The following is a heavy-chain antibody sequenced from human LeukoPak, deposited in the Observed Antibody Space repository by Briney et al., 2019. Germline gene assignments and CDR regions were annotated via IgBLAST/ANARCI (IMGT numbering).Heavy chain of an antibody. CDR2: IYYSGST. CDR3: ARSGGLDSFDI. J-gene: IGHJ3*02. V-gene: IGHV4-59*01. CDR1: GGSISSYY. Sequence: SETLSLTCTVSGGSISSYYWSWIRQPPGKGLEWIGYIYYSGSTNYNPSLKSRVTRSVDTSKNQFSLKLSSVTAADTAVYYCARSGGLDSFDIWGQGTMVTVSS. D-gene: IGHD3-10*01.